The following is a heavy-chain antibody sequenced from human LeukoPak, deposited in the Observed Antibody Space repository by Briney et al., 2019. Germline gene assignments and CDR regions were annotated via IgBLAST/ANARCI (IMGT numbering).Heavy chain of an antibody. D-gene: IGHD5-12*01. Sequence: ASVKVSCKASGYTFTRYYMDLVRQAPGQGLEWMGIISPSGGSTSYAQTFQGRVTMTRDTSTSTVYMELSSLRSEDTTVYYCARDAVEYLYSGYDSRFYYFDYWGQGTLVTVSS. CDR3: ARDAVEYLYSGYDSRFYYFDY. J-gene: IGHJ4*02. CDR2: ISPSGGST. V-gene: IGHV1-46*01. CDR1: GYTFTRYY.